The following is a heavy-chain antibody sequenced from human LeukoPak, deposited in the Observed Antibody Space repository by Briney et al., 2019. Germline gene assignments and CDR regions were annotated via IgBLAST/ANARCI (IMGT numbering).Heavy chain of an antibody. CDR3: ARKWGIAAAGTLDY. J-gene: IGHJ4*02. CDR1: GGSISSSSYY. D-gene: IGHD6-13*01. Sequence: SETLSLTCTVSGGSISSSSYYWGWIRQPPGKGLEWIGSIYYSGSTYYNPSLKSRVTISVDTSKNQFSLKLSSVTAADTAVYYCARKWGIAAAGTLDYWGQGTLVTVSS. V-gene: IGHV4-39*07. CDR2: IYYSGST.